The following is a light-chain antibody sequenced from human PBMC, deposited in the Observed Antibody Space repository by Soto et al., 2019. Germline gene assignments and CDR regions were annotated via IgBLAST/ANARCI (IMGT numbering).Light chain of an antibody. CDR2: WAS. J-gene: IGKJ3*01. CDR3: QQYYSVPPT. V-gene: IGKV4-1*01. Sequence: DIVMTQSPDSLAVSLGERATINCKSSQSVLYSSNNKNYLVWYQQKPGQPPKLLIYWASTRESGVPDRFSGRGSGTDFTLTISSLQAEDVAVYYCQQYYSVPPTFGPGTKVDIK. CDR1: QSVLYSSNNKNY.